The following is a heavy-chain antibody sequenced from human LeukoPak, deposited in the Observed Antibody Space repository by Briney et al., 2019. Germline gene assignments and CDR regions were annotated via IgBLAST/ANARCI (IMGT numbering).Heavy chain of an antibody. Sequence: SETLSLTCTVSGGSISSYYWSWIRQPPGKGLEWIGYIYYSGSTNYNPSLKSRVTISVDTSKNQFSLKLSSVTAADTAAYYCARGEYSSSPEDYWGQGTLVTVSS. J-gene: IGHJ4*02. CDR3: ARGEYSSSPEDY. V-gene: IGHV4-59*01. D-gene: IGHD6-6*01. CDR1: GGSISSYY. CDR2: IYYSGST.